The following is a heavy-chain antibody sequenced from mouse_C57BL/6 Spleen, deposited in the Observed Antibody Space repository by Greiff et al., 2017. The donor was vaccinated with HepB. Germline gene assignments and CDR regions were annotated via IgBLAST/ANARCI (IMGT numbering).Heavy chain of an antibody. CDR3: ARNRDYYGSSYRTNWYFDV. V-gene: IGHV2-9-1*01. J-gene: IGHJ1*03. Sequence: VQLQESGPGLVAPSQSLSITCTVSGFSLTSYAISWVRQPPGKGLEWLGVIWTGGGTNYNSALKSRLSISKDNSKSQVFLKMNSLQTDDTARYYCARNRDYYGSSYRTNWYFDVWGTGTTVTVSS. CDR1: GFSLTSYA. D-gene: IGHD1-1*01. CDR2: IWTGGGT.